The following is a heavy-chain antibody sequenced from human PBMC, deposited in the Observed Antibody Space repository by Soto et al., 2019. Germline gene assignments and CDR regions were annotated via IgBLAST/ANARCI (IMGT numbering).Heavy chain of an antibody. CDR2: ISSSSSYI. D-gene: IGHD3-10*01. CDR3: AKDSALYYGFDY. Sequence: GGSLRLSCAASGFTFSSYSMNWVRQAPGKGLEWVSSISSSSSYIYYADSVKGRFTISRDNAKNSLYLQMNSLRAEDTAVYYCAKDSALYYGFDYWGQGTLVTVSS. V-gene: IGHV3-21*04. CDR1: GFTFSSYS. J-gene: IGHJ4*02.